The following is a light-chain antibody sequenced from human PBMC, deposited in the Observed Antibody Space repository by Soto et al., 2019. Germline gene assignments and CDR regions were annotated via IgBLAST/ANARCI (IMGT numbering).Light chain of an antibody. CDR3: CSYAGSSTSFYV. CDR1: TSVVGSYNL. V-gene: IGLV2-23*01. J-gene: IGLJ1*01. CDR2: EGS. Sequence: TQPAFISGSIVKSILTPCTVTTSVVGSYNLVSWYQQHQGKAAKLMIYEGSKRPSGVSNRFSGSKSGNTASLTISGLQAEDEADYYCCSYAGSSTSFYVFGTGTKVTVL.